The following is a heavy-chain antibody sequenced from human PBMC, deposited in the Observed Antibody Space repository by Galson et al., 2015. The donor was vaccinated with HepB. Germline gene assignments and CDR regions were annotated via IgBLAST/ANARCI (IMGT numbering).Heavy chain of an antibody. D-gene: IGHD5-12*01. Sequence: SVKVSCKASGYTFTSYGISWVRQAPGQGLEWMGGIIPIFGTANYAQKFQGRVTITADKSTSTAYMELSSLRSEDTAVYYCARVGDSGRYYFDYWGQGTLVTVSS. CDR2: IIPIFGTA. CDR1: GYTFTSYG. J-gene: IGHJ4*02. V-gene: IGHV1-69*06. CDR3: ARVGDSGRYYFDY.